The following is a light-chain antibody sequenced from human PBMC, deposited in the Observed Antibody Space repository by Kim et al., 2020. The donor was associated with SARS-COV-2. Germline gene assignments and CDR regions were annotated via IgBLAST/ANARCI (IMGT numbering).Light chain of an antibody. CDR3: QQYDRSPYT. CDR2: GTS. CDR1: QSVASDH. Sequence: LTPGEGATLSCRTSQSVASDHLAWFQQKPGQAPRLLISGTSSRATGTPDRFSASESGTDFTLTISRLEPEDFAVYYCQQYDRSPYTFGQGTKL. J-gene: IGKJ2*01. V-gene: IGKV3-20*01.